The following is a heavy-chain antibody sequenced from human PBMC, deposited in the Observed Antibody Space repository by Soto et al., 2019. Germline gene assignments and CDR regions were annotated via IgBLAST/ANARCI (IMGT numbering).Heavy chain of an antibody. Sequence: LGESLKISCKGSGYSFTSYWIGWVRQMPGKGLEWMGIIYPGDSDTRYSPSFQGQVTISADKSISTAYLQWSSLKASDTAMYYCARSLQVTALSYYCYYGMDVWGQGTTVTVSS. CDR1: GYSFTSYW. CDR2: IYPGDSDT. V-gene: IGHV5-51*01. J-gene: IGHJ6*02. CDR3: ARSLQVTALSYYCYYGMDV. D-gene: IGHD2-21*02.